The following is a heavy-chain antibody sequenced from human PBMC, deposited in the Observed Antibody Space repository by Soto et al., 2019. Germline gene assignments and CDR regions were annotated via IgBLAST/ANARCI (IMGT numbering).Heavy chain of an antibody. CDR2: INPSGGST. Sequence: GASVKVSCKASGYTFTSYYMHWVRQAPGQGLEWMGIINPSGGSTSYAQKFQGRVTMTRDTATSTVYMELSSLRSEDTAVNYCARVAGATSANYYYYGMDVWGQGTTVTVSS. V-gene: IGHV1-46*01. CDR3: ARVAGATSANYYYYGMDV. J-gene: IGHJ6*02. CDR1: GYTFTSYY. D-gene: IGHD1-26*01.